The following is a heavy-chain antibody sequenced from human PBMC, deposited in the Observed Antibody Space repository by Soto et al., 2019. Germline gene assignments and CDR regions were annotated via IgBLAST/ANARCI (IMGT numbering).Heavy chain of an antibody. J-gene: IGHJ6*02. D-gene: IGHD6-6*01. CDR3: ASPDPLAARASQLYYYYGMDV. V-gene: IGHV1-18*01. CDR1: GYTFTSYG. Sequence: ASVKVSCKASGYTFTSYGISWVRQAPGQGLEWMGWISAYNGNTNYAQKLQGRVTMTTDTSTSTAYMELSSLRSEDTAVYYCASPDPLAARASQLYYYYGMDVWGRGTTVTVSS. CDR2: ISAYNGNT.